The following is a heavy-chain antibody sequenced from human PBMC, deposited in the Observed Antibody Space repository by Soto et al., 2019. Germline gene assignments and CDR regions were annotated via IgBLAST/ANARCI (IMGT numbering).Heavy chain of an antibody. Sequence: HGESLKISCKGSGYSFTSYWIGWVRQMPGKGLEWMGIIYPGDSDTRYSPSFQGQVTISADKSISTAYLQWSSLKASDTAMYYCARTAAAGKYYYGMDVWGQGTTVTXSS. CDR1: GYSFTSYW. CDR3: ARTAAAGKYYYGMDV. CDR2: IYPGDSDT. D-gene: IGHD6-13*01. V-gene: IGHV5-51*01. J-gene: IGHJ6*02.